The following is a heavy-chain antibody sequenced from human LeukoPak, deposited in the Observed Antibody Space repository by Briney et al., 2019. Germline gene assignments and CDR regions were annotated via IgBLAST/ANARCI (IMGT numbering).Heavy chain of an antibody. V-gene: IGHV1-69*04. Sequence: SVKVSCKASGGTFSSYTISWVRQAPGQGLDWMGRIIPILGIANYAQKFQGRVTITADKSTGTAYMELSSLRSEDTAVYYCARDFLNCSSTSCFMNWFDPWGQGTLVTVSS. J-gene: IGHJ5*02. CDR1: GGTFSSYT. D-gene: IGHD2-2*01. CDR2: IIPILGIA. CDR3: ARDFLNCSSTSCFMNWFDP.